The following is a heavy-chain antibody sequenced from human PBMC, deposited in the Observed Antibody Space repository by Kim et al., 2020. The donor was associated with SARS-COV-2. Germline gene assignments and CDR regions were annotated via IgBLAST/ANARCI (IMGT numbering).Heavy chain of an antibody. CDR3: ARLEAGGETRATVFDY. V-gene: IGHV4-59*08. J-gene: IGHJ4*02. CDR2: IYYSGST. Sequence: SETLSLTCTVSGASISSYYWSWIRQPPGKGLEWIAYIYYSGSTNYSPSLKSRVTISVDTSKSQFSLKLSSVTAADTAVDYCARLEAGGETRATVFDYWGQGTLVTVSS. D-gene: IGHD1-26*01. CDR1: GASISSYY.